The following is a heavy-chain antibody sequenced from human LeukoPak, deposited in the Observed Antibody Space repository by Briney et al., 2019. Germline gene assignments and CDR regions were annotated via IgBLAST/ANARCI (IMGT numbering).Heavy chain of an antibody. CDR1: VYSFSNYH. D-gene: IGHD1-26*01. CDR3: AREVRTGIGATDY. Sequence: GASVKLSCKTSVYSFSNYHVHWVGQAPAKGRDWVGIMAPRDDGATYAQKFQGRVTMTRDTSTSTLYMDLSSLRPEDTAVYYCAREVRTGIGATDYWGQGTLVTVPS. J-gene: IGHJ4*02. V-gene: IGHV1-46*01. CDR2: MAPRDDGA.